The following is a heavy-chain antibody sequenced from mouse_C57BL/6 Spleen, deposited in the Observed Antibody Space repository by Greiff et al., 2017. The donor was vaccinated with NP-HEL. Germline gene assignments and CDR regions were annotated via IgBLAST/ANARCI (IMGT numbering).Heavy chain of an antibody. Sequence: VQLQQSGPELVKPGASVKISCKASGYAFSSSWMNWVKQRPGKGLEWIGRIYPGDGDTNYNGKFKGKATLTADKSSSTAYMQLSSLTSEDSAVYFCARGVGFDYGGQGTTLTVSS. V-gene: IGHV1-82*01. CDR2: IYPGDGDT. CDR1: GYAFSSSW. CDR3: ARGVGFDY. J-gene: IGHJ2*01. D-gene: IGHD1-1*01.